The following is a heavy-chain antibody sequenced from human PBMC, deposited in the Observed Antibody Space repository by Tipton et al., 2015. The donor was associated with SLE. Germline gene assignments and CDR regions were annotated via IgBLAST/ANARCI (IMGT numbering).Heavy chain of an antibody. Sequence: SLRLSCVGSGFKLSNYWMSWVRQAPGRGLEWVANIKHDGSRRYYVDSVRGRFTVSRDNAKNSLYLQMNRLRAEDTGVYYCARGDRNSGDYWGQGTLITVSA. J-gene: IGHJ4*02. D-gene: IGHD1/OR15-1a*01. CDR1: GFKLSNYW. V-gene: IGHV3-7*04. CDR2: IKHDGSRR. CDR3: ARGDRNSGDY.